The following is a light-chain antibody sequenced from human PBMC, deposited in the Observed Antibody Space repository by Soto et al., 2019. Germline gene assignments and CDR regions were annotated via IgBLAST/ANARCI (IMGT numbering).Light chain of an antibody. CDR2: AAS. V-gene: IGKV1-39*01. J-gene: IGKJ2*01. CDR1: QGIASY. Sequence: DIQMSQSPSSLSASVGDRVTITCRASQGIASYLNWYQQKPGKAPNLLIYAASRLQSGVPSRFSGSGSGTEFTLTISSLQPEDFATYYCQQSYSTPLYTFGQGTKLEIK. CDR3: QQSYSTPLYT.